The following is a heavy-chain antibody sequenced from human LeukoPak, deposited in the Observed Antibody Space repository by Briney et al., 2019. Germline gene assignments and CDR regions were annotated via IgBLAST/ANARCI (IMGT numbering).Heavy chain of an antibody. V-gene: IGHV3-23*01. CDR2: INDNGDGT. J-gene: IGHJ4*02. Sequence: PGGSLRLSCAASGFTFSSYAMSWVRQAPGKGLKWVSTINDNGDGTYYADSVKGRFTISRDNAKNSLYLQMNSLRAEDTAVYYCARAPTRLVRPFWGQGTLVTVSS. CDR3: ARAPTRLVRPF. CDR1: GFTFSSYA. D-gene: IGHD6-19*01.